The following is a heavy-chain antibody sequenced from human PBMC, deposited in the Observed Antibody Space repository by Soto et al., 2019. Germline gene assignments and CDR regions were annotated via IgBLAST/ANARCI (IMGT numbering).Heavy chain of an antibody. D-gene: IGHD3-10*01. J-gene: IGHJ5*02. V-gene: IGHV3-23*01. Sequence: GGSLRLSCAASGFTFSSYAMSWVRQAPGKGLEWVSAISGSGGSTYYADSVKGRFTISRDNSKNTLYLQMNSLRAEDTAVYYCAKDKKSVEGYYGSGPNWFDPWGQGTLVTVSS. CDR2: ISGSGGST. CDR3: AKDKKSVEGYYGSGPNWFDP. CDR1: GFTFSSYA.